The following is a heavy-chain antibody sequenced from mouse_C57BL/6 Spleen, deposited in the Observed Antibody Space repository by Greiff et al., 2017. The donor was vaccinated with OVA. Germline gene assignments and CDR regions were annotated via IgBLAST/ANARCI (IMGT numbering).Heavy chain of an antibody. CDR3: ARSYGSGRFDY. CDR1: GYAFSSSW. V-gene: IGHV1-82*01. Sequence: QVQLQQSGPELVKPGASVKISCKASGYAFSSSWMNWVKQRPGKGLEWIGRIYPGDGDTNYNGKFKGKATLTADNSSSTAYMQLSSLTSEDSAVDFCARSYGSGRFDYWGQGTTLTVSA. CDR2: IYPGDGDT. J-gene: IGHJ2*01. D-gene: IGHD1-1*01.